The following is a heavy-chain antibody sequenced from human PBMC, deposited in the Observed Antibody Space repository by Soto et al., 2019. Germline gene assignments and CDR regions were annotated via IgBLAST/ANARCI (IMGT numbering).Heavy chain of an antibody. D-gene: IGHD2-8*01. Sequence: QITLKESGPTLVQPTQTLTLTCTFSGFSLSTSGVGVGWIRQPPGNALAWLALIYWDDDKRYSPSLKSRRTITEETANNHVVVTMTNMYPVDTATYYCALSGVSIEYYFDYWGQGTLVTVSS. V-gene: IGHV2-5*02. J-gene: IGHJ4*02. CDR2: IYWDDDK. CDR1: GFSLSTSGVG. CDR3: ALSGVSIEYYFDY.